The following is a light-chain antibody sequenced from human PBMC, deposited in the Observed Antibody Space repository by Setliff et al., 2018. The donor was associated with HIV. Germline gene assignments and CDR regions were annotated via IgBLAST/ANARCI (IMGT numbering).Light chain of an antibody. V-gene: IGLV2-23*02. Sequence: QSVLAQPASVSGPPGQSITISCTGTISEIGNYNLVSWYQQHPGKAPNLMIYEVTERPSGVSDRFSGSKSGNSASLTISGLQAEDEADYYCCSYVGSSTFPKWMFGGGTK. CDR3: CSYVGSSTFPKWM. J-gene: IGLJ3*02. CDR1: ISEIGNYNL. CDR2: EVT.